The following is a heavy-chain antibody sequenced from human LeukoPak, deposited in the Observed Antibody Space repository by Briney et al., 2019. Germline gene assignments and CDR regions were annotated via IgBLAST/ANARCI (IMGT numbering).Heavy chain of an antibody. Sequence: SQTLSLTCTVSGGSISSGGYYWSWIRQPPGKGLEWIGYIYHSGSTYYNPSLKSRVTISVDRSKNQFSLKLSSVTAADTAVYYCARNGNNDCRLGCYMDVWGKGTTVTVSS. D-gene: IGHD2-21*01. J-gene: IGHJ6*03. CDR1: GGSISSGGYY. CDR3: ARNGNNDCRLGCYMDV. V-gene: IGHV4-30-2*01. CDR2: IYHSGST.